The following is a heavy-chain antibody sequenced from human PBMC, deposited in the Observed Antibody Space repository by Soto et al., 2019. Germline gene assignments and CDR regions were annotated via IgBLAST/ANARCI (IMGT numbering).Heavy chain of an antibody. V-gene: IGHV1-3*01. Sequence: ASVKVSCKASGYTFPSYGIHWVRQAPGQRLEWMGWITAGNGDTKYSQKFQDRVTITRDTSASTAYMELSSLRSDDTAIYYCARSPLSLYSADFWWGLGTLVTV. J-gene: IGHJ4*02. CDR2: ITAGNGDT. D-gene: IGHD6-13*01. CDR3: ARSPLSLYSADFW. CDR1: GYTFPSYG.